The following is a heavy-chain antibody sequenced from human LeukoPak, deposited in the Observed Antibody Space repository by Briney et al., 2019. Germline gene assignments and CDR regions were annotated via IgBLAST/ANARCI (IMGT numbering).Heavy chain of an antibody. J-gene: IGHJ3*02. CDR1: GFTFDDYV. V-gene: IGHV3-20*04. CDR3: ARAGLGAFDI. CDR2: INWNGGST. Sequence: GGSLRLSCSASGFTFDDYVMNWVRQAPGKGLEWVSGINWNGGSTGYADSVKGRFTISRDNAKNSLYLQMNSLRAEDTALYYCARAGLGAFDIWGQGTMVTVSS.